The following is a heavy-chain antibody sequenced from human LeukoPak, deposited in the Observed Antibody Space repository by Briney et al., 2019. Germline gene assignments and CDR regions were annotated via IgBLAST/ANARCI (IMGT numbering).Heavy chain of an antibody. D-gene: IGHD3-10*01. CDR3: APAGGYYYASGSPVG. J-gene: IGHJ4*01. Sequence: GGSLRLSFTASGFTFRNYSMNWVRQAPGKGLEWVSSISSRSNYIYYADSVKGRFTISRDNAKGSLYLQMNNLRAEDTAVYYCAPAGGYYYASGSPVGGGHGTLVTVSS. V-gene: IGHV3-21*01. CDR1: GFTFRNYS. CDR2: ISSRSNYI.